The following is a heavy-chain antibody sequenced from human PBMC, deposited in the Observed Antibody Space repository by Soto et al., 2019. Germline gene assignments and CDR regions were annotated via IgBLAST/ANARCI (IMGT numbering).Heavy chain of an antibody. D-gene: IGHD4-17*01. Sequence: EVQLLESGGGLVQPGGALSLSCAASGFTFSSYALTWVRQAPGKGLEWVSAISSNGGNTYDADSVKGRFTLSRDNSKNTLYLQMNSLSAEDTAVYYCSKVAVMFGDYRNFYSWGQGTLVTVSS. V-gene: IGHV3-23*01. J-gene: IGHJ4*02. CDR3: SKVAVMFGDYRNFYS. CDR2: ISSNGGNT. CDR1: GFTFSSYA.